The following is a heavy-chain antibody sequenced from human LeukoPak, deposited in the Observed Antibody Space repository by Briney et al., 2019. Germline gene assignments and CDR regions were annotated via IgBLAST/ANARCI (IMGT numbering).Heavy chain of an antibody. J-gene: IGHJ4*02. CDR3: XKXGAXGCSSSTCFIY. CDR2: ISGSGDTT. Sequence: PGGSLRLSCAASGFTFRSYAMSWVRQAPGKGLEWVSAISGSGDTTYYADSVKGRFTISRDNSKNTLYLQMNSLRPEDTAVYYXXKXGAXGCSSSTCFIYWGQGTLVTVSS. CDR1: GFTFRSYA. D-gene: IGHD2-2*01. V-gene: IGHV3-23*01.